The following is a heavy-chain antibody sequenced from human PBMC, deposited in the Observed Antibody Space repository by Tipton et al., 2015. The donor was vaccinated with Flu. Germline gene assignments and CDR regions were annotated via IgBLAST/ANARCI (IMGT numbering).Heavy chain of an antibody. CDR1: GYTLTSYG. Sequence: QLVQSGAEVKKPGASVKVSCKAPGYTLTSYGISWVRQAPGQGLEWMGWISAYNGHTNYAQKFRGRVTKTTDTSTFTAYMELRSRRSGDAAVYYCGSHSGRHWDYFDCWGQGTLVTVSS. J-gene: IGHJ4*02. V-gene: IGHV1-18*01. D-gene: IGHD1-26*01. CDR3: GSHSGRHWDYFDC. CDR2: ISAYNGHT.